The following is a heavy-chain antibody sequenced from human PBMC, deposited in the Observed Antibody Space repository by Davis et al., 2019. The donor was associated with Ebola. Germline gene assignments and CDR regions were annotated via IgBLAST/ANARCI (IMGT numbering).Heavy chain of an antibody. D-gene: IGHD3-22*01. Sequence: ASVKVSCKVFGYTFSSYAMNWVRQAPGQGLEWMGWINTNAGKATYAQGFTGRFVFSLDASVSMAYLQISSLKVEDTAVYYCARGGVAQWFWFDPWGQGTLLTVSS. V-gene: IGHV7-4-1*04. CDR2: INTNAGKA. CDR1: GYTFSSYA. J-gene: IGHJ5*02. CDR3: ARGGVAQWFWFDP.